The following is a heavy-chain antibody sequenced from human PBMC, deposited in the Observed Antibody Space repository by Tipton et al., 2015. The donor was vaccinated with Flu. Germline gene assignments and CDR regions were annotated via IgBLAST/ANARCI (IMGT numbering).Heavy chain of an antibody. D-gene: IGHD2-2*01. CDR2: FIPIFEAA. CDR3: AGGVPSTSCYPCYYYAMDV. CDR1: GGTFSNYA. J-gene: IGHJ6*02. Sequence: QLVQSGAEVKKPGSSVKVSCKASGGTFSNYAISWVRQAPGQGLEWMGGFIPIFEAANYAQNFQDRLTITADESTSVAFMELSDLRSEDAAVYSCAGGVPSTSCYPCYYYAMDVWGQGTPVTVSS. V-gene: IGHV1-69*01.